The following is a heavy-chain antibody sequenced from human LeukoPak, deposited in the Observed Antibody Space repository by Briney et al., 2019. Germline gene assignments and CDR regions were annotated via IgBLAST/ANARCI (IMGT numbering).Heavy chain of an antibody. J-gene: IGHJ5*02. V-gene: IGHV1-69*04. D-gene: IGHD2-2*02. CDR2: IIPIFGIA. CDR3: ARDCSSTSCYITFDP. Sequence: ASVKVSYKASGGTFSSYAISWVRQAPGQGLEWMGRIIPIFGIANYAKKFQGRVTITADKSTSTAYMELSSLRSEDTAVYYCARDCSSTSCYITFDPWGQGTLVTVSS. CDR1: GGTFSSYA.